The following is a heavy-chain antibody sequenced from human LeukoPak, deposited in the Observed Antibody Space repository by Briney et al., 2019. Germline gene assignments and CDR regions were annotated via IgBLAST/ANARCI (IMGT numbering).Heavy chain of an antibody. CDR1: GYTFTSYY. J-gene: IGHJ4*02. Sequence: GASVKVSCKASGYTFTSYYTHWLRQAPPQGLDGMGMIKPSGGSTLYAQKFQGRVTVTSDMSTSPVYVELSSLRSEDTAVHYCAREVPENFNFDYWGQGTLVTVSS. CDR3: AREVPENFNFDY. V-gene: IGHV1-46*01. CDR2: IKPSGGST. D-gene: IGHD2/OR15-2a*01.